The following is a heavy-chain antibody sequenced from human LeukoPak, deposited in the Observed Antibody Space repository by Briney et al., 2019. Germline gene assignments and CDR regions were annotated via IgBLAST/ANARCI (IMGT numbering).Heavy chain of an antibody. CDR1: GFTFSSYG. V-gene: IGHV3-33*01. D-gene: IGHD6-13*01. CDR2: IWYDGSNK. Sequence: PGRSLRLSCTGSGFTFSSYGMHWVRQAPGKGLQWVAVIWYDGSNKYYTDSVKGRFTISRDNPKNTLYLQMNSLRAEDTAVYYCARPYGSWYSTAAFDIWGQGTMVTVSS. J-gene: IGHJ3*02. CDR3: ARPYGSWYSTAAFDI.